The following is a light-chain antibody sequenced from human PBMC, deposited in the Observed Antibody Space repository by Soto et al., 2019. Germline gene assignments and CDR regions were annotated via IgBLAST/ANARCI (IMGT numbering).Light chain of an antibody. V-gene: IGKV2-28*01. CDR1: QSLLHSNGYNY. Sequence: DSVMTQFPLSLSVTPGEPASISCRSSQSLLHSNGYNYVDWYVQKPGQSPQLLIYLGSNRASGVSDRFSGSGSGTNFTLKISRVEAEDVGVYYCMQALQIRVEFGQGTKWEIK. CDR2: LGS. J-gene: IGKJ1*01. CDR3: MQALQIRVE.